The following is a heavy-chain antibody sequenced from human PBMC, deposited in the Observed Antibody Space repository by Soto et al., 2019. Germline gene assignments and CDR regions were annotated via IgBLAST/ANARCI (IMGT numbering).Heavy chain of an antibody. D-gene: IGHD6-19*01. Sequence: QVQLVESGGGVVQPGRSLRLSCAASGFTFSSYAMHWVRQAPGKGLEWVAVISYDGSNKYYADSVKGRFTISRDNSKNTLYLQMNSLRAEDTAVYYCARDQSGWFFDYWGQGTLVTVSS. CDR3: ARDQSGWFFDY. CDR1: GFTFSSYA. J-gene: IGHJ4*02. V-gene: IGHV3-30-3*01. CDR2: ISYDGSNK.